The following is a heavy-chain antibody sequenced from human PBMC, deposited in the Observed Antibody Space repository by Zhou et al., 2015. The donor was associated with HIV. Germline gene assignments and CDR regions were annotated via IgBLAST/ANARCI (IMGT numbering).Heavy chain of an antibody. D-gene: IGHD4-17*01. Sequence: LVQSGTEVRKPGSSVKVSCKANGNTFSGSDISWVRQAPGQGLEWMGRFIPMFDIENHAQKFRGRVTMTADMSTDTGYMELSGLRFEDTAVYYCARGFSHGDYEVFFKEWGRGTLVTVSS. CDR3: ARGFSHGDYEVFFKE. V-gene: IGHV1-69*04. CDR1: GNTFSGSD. CDR2: FIPMFDIE. J-gene: IGHJ1*01.